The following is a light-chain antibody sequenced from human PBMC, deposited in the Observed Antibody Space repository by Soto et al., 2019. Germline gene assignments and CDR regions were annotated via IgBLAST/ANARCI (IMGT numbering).Light chain of an antibody. CDR1: QSVSSSY. CDR3: QQLCQQCNNSPPT. V-gene: IGKV3-20*01. CDR2: ATS. Sequence: EIVLTQSPGTLSLSPGERATLSCRASQSVSSSYLAWYQQKPGQAPRLLIYATSRRATGIPDRFGGSGSGTVFTLTISGLELEDFAEYYCQQLCQQCNNSPPTFGGGTRVEIK. J-gene: IGKJ4*01.